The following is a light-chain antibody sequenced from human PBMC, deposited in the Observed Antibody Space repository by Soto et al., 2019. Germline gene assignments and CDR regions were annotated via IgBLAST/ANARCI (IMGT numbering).Light chain of an antibody. J-gene: IGLJ2*01. CDR1: KLGDKY. V-gene: IGLV3-1*01. CDR3: QAWDSSTDVV. Sequence: SYELTQPPSVSVSPGQTASITCSGEKLGDKYTCWYQQKPGQSPVLVIYQHSHRPSGIPERFSGSNSGNTATLTISGTQAMDEADYYCQAWDSSTDVVFGGGTKVTVL. CDR2: QHS.